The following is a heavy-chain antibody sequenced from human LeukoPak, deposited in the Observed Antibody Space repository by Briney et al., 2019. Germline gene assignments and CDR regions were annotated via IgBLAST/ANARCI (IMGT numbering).Heavy chain of an antibody. D-gene: IGHD3-22*01. CDR1: GYTFTGYY. V-gene: IGHV1-8*02. CDR2: INPNSGNT. J-gene: IGHJ5*02. Sequence: ASVKVSCKASGYTFTGYYMHWVRQAPGQGLEWMGWINPNSGNTGYAQKFQGRVTMTRNTSISTAYMELSSLRSEDTAVYYCARNYESWFDPWGQGTLVTVSS. CDR3: ARNYESWFDP.